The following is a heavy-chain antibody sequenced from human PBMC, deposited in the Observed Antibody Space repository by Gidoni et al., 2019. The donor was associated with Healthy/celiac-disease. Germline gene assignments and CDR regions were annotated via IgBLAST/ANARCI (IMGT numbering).Heavy chain of an antibody. CDR2: ISGSGGST. V-gene: IGHV3-23*01. CDR1: GFTFSSYA. J-gene: IGHJ4*02. Sequence: EVQRLASGGGVVQTGGYLRLACAASGFTFSSYAMSWVRQAPGKGLEWVSAISGSGGSTYSADSVKGRFTISRDNSKNTLYLQMNSLRAADTAVYYCAKGGGSYYLGYFDYWGQGTLVTVSS. D-gene: IGHD1-26*01. CDR3: AKGGGSYYLGYFDY.